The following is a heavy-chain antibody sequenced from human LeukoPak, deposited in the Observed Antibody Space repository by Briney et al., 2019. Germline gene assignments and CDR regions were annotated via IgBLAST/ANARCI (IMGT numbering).Heavy chain of an antibody. D-gene: IGHD6-6*01. Sequence: SVKVSCKASGGTFSSYAISWVRQAPGQGLEWMGGIIPIFGTANYAQKFQGRVTITTDESTSTAYMELSSLRSEDTAVYYCARGTIAARAFDYWGQGTLVTVSS. V-gene: IGHV1-69*05. CDR3: ARGTIAARAFDY. CDR2: IIPIFGTA. J-gene: IGHJ4*02. CDR1: GGTFSSYA.